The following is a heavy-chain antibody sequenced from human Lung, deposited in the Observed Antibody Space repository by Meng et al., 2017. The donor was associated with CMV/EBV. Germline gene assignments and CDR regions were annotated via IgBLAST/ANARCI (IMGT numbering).Heavy chain of an antibody. CDR1: GFTVSSNY. CDR2: IYSGGGT. J-gene: IGHJ4*02. D-gene: IGHD3-3*01. V-gene: IGHV3-53*01. Sequence: GGSLRLXCAASGFTVSSNYMSWVRQAPGKGLEWVSVIYSGGGTYYADSVKGRFTISRDNSKNTLYLQMNSLRAEDTAVYYCARVAYDFWSGFTYYFDYWGQGTLVTVSS. CDR3: ARVAYDFWSGFTYYFDY.